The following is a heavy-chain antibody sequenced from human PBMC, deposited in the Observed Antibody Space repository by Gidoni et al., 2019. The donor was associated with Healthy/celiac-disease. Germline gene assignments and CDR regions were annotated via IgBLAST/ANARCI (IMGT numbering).Heavy chain of an antibody. D-gene: IGHD3-9*01. J-gene: IGHJ4*02. Sequence: QVQLVASGGGLVKPGGSLRLSCAASGFPFSDYYMSWIRQAPGKGLEWVSYISSSSSYTNYADSVKGRFTISRDNAKNSLYLQMNSLRAEDTAVYYCARAQDILTGCYFDYWGQGTLVTVSS. CDR1: GFPFSDYY. CDR3: ARAQDILTGCYFDY. CDR2: ISSSSSYT. V-gene: IGHV3-11*06.